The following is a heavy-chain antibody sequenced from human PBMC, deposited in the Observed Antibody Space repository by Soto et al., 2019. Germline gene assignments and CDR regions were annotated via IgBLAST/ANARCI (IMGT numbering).Heavy chain of an antibody. D-gene: IGHD3-22*01. CDR2: IYYSGST. Sequence: SGTLSLTCTVSGGSISSYYWSWIRQPPGKGLEWMGYIYYSGSTNYNPSLKSRVTISVDTSKNQFSLKLSSVTAADTAVYYCARAGLDYYDSSGYYGYFDYWGQGTLVTVSS. CDR1: GGSISSYY. CDR3: ARAGLDYYDSSGYYGYFDY. J-gene: IGHJ4*02. V-gene: IGHV4-59*01.